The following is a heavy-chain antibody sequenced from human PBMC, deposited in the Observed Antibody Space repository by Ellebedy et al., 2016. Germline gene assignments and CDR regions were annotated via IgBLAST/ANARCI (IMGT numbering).Heavy chain of an antibody. J-gene: IGHJ6*02. Sequence: GGSLRLXXAASGFTFSSYGMHWVRQAPGKGLEWVAVISYDGSNKYYADSVKGRFTISRDNSKNTLYLQMNSLRAEDTAVYYCAKEGSSGWYVDGMDVWGQGTTVTVSS. CDR1: GFTFSSYG. CDR3: AKEGSSGWYVDGMDV. D-gene: IGHD6-19*01. V-gene: IGHV3-30*18. CDR2: ISYDGSNK.